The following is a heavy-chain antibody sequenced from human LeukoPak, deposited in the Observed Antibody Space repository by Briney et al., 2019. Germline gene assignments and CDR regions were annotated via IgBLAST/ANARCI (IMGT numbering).Heavy chain of an antibody. CDR3: ARRYYDFWSGWGDYYYMDV. Sequence: PSETLSLTCTVSGVSMSSSSYYWRWTRQTPGRGGEWIASICNKGSTSYNTSLKSRVTMSVARSKNQFSLRLPSVTAADTAAYYCARRYYDFWSGWGDYYYMDVWGKGTTVTVSS. D-gene: IGHD3-3*01. J-gene: IGHJ6*03. CDR1: GVSMSSSSYY. V-gene: IGHV4-39*07. CDR2: ICNKGST.